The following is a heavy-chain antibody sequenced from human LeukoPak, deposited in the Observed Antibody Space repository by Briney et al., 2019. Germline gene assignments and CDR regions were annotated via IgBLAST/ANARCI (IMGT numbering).Heavy chain of an antibody. CDR2: FDPEDGET. Sequence: GASVKVSCKVSGYTLTELSMHWVRQAPGKGLEWMGRFDPEDGETIYAQKFQGRVTMTADTYTDTAYMELSSLRSEDTAVYYCATEGKMVRGVYTDYWGQGTLVTVSS. V-gene: IGHV1-24*01. D-gene: IGHD3-10*01. J-gene: IGHJ4*02. CDR3: ATEGKMVRGVYTDY. CDR1: GYTLTELS.